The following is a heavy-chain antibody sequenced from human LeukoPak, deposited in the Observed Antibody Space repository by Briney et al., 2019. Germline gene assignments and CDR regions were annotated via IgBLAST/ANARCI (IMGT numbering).Heavy chain of an antibody. CDR2: IHYSGST. CDR1: GGSISSSNYY. J-gene: IGHJ4*02. CDR3: ARQWHRNYVGELDY. D-gene: IGHD4-11*01. V-gene: IGHV4-39*01. Sequence: SETLSLTCTVSGGSISSSNYYWDWVRQPPGKGLEWIGSIHYSGSTYYNPSLKSRVTISIDTSKNQFSLKLSSVTAADTAVYYCARQWHRNYVGELDYWGQGTLVTVSS.